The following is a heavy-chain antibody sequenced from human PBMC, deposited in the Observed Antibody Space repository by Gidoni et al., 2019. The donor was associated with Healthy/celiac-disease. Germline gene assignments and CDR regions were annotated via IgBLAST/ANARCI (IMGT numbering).Heavy chain of an antibody. D-gene: IGHD3-22*01. J-gene: IGHJ4*02. CDR2: INPNSGGT. Sequence: QVQLVPSGAEVKKPGSSVNVSCKASGYTFTGYYMYWVRQAPGQGLEWMGWINPNSGGTNYAKKFQGRVTMTRDTSISTAYMELSRLRSEDTAVYYCARAPYYYDSSGYYLMIDWGQGTLVTVSS. CDR3: ARAPYYYDSSGYYLMID. V-gene: IGHV1-2*02. CDR1: GYTFTGYY.